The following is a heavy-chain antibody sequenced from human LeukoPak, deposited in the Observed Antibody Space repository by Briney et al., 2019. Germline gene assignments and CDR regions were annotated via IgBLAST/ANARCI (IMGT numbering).Heavy chain of an antibody. D-gene: IGHD2-2*01. Sequence: ASVKVSCKASGYTFTSYAMHWVRQAPGQRLEWMGWINAGNGNTKYSQKFQGRVTITRDTSASTAYMELSSLRSEDTAVYYCVRGPYCSSTSCYGLFAYWGQGTLVTVSS. CDR3: VRGPYCSSTSCYGLFAY. CDR2: INAGNGNT. V-gene: IGHV1-3*01. CDR1: GYTFTSYA. J-gene: IGHJ4*02.